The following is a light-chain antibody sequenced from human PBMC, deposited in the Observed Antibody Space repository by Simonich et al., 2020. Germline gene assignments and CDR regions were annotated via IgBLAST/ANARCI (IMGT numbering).Light chain of an antibody. CDR1: QSVLYSSNNKNY. CDR2: WAS. J-gene: IGKJ1*01. Sequence: DIVMTQSPDSLAVSLGERATINCKSSQSVLYSSNNKNYLAWYQQKPGQPPMLLIYWASTRESGVPDRFSGSGSGTDFTLTISSLQPEDFATYYCQQANSFPWTFGQGTKVEIK. CDR3: QQANSFPWT. V-gene: IGKV4-1*01.